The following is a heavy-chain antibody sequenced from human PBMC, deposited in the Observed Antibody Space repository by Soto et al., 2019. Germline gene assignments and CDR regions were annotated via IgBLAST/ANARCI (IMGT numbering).Heavy chain of an antibody. V-gene: IGHV3-23*01. Sequence: LRLSCAASGFTFSSYAMSWVRQAPGKGLEWVSAISSGGSSTYYADSVKGRFTISRDNAKNTLYLEMNSLSLEDTAVYYCARGNCSGDTCFFGGTHWGRGTLVIVSS. J-gene: IGHJ4*02. CDR1: GFTFSSYA. CDR3: ARGNCSGDTCFFGGTH. D-gene: IGHD2-21*02. CDR2: ISSGGSST.